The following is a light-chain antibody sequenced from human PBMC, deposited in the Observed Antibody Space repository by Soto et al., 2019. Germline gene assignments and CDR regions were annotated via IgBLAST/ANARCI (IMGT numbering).Light chain of an antibody. J-gene: IGKJ1*01. Sequence: EIVLAQSPGTLSLSPGERATLSCRASQSVSNNYLAWYQHKPGQAPSLLIYGASSRATGIPDRFSGSGSVTDFTLTISRLEPEDFAVYYCQQYGSSPVTFGQGTKVDIK. V-gene: IGKV3-20*01. CDR1: QSVSNNY. CDR2: GAS. CDR3: QQYGSSPVT.